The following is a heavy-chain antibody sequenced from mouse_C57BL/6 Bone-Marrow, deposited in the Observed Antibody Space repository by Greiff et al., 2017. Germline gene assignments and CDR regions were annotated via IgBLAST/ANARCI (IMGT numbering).Heavy chain of an antibody. Sequence: EVKLVESGGGLVKPGGSLKLSCAASGFTFSSYAMSWVRQTPEKRLEWVATISDGGSYTYYPDNVKGRFTISRDNAKNNLYLQMSHLKSEDTAMYYCARGGSSYGFAYWGQGTLVTVSA. J-gene: IGHJ3*01. CDR1: GFTFSSYA. CDR2: ISDGGSYT. CDR3: ARGGSSYGFAY. V-gene: IGHV5-4*03. D-gene: IGHD1-1*01.